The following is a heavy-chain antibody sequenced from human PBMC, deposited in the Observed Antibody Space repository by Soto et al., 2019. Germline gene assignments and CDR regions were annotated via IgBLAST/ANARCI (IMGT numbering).Heavy chain of an antibody. V-gene: IGHV1-69*01. CDR2: LIPIFGTT. D-gene: IGHD1-7*01. Sequence: QVQLVQSGAEVKKHGSSVKVSCKASGSTFSSYAISWVRQSPGQGLEWIGGLIPIFGTTKYEQKFRGRVKITEDEYTSTDYMALSSLRSEDRAVYVCARDSKSGATELGLYDYYNMDVWGPGTTVTVSS. CDR1: GSTFSSYA. CDR3: ARDSKSGATELGLYDYYNMDV. J-gene: IGHJ6*02.